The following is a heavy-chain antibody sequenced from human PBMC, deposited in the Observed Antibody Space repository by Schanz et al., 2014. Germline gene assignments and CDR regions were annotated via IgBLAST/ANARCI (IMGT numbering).Heavy chain of an antibody. CDR1: GYTFTNHY. V-gene: IGHV1-2*06. CDR3: AMGLAAGYSSSWF. Sequence: QVQLVQSGGEVKTPGASVKVSCKASGYTFTNHYLHWVRQAPGQGLEWMGRISPSSGGTNYAQNFQGRVTMTKDTSINTVYMELRTLTSDDPAVYYCAMGLAAGYSSSWFWGQGTLVTVSS. J-gene: IGHJ4*02. CDR2: ISPSSGGT. D-gene: IGHD6-13*01.